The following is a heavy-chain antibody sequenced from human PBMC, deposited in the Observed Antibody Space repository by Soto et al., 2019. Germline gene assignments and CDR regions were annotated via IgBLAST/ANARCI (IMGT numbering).Heavy chain of an antibody. V-gene: IGHV3-33*01. D-gene: IGHD6-13*01. Sequence: SLRLSCAASGFTFSSFGMHWVRQAPGKGLEWVAVIWFDGSNKYYADSVKGRFTISRDNSKNTLYLQMNSLRAEDTAVYFCARGGAGSSWYEEDYFDYWGQGTLVTVSS. CDR2: IWFDGSNK. CDR3: ARGGAGSSWYEEDYFDY. J-gene: IGHJ4*02. CDR1: GFTFSSFG.